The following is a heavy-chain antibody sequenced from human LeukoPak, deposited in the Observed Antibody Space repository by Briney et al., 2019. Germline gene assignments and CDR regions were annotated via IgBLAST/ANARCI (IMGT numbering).Heavy chain of an antibody. CDR1: GFTFSSYE. D-gene: IGHD6-6*01. CDR3: ARNDYSSSSYFY. V-gene: IGHV3-48*03. CDR2: ISSGGSAI. Sequence: GGSLRLSCGASGFTFSSYEMNWVRQAPGKGLEWVSYISSGGSAIYYADSVKGRFTISSDNAKNSLYLQMNSLRAEDTAVYYCARNDYSSSSYFYWGQGTLVTVSS. J-gene: IGHJ4*02.